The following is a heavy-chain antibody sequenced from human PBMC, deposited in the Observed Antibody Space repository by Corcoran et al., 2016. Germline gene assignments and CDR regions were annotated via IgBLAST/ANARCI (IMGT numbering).Heavy chain of an antibody. CDR1: GGTFSSYA. J-gene: IGHJ4*02. Sequence: QVQLVQSGAEVKKPGSSVKVSCKASGGTFSSYAISWVRQAPGQGLEWMGGIIPIFGTANYAQKFQGRVTITAEESTSTAYMELSSLRSEDTAVYYWARGTTMVRGVIGSPFGYWGQGTLVTVSS. CDR3: ARGTTMVRGVIGSPFGY. CDR2: IIPIFGTA. D-gene: IGHD3-10*01. V-gene: IGHV1-69*01.